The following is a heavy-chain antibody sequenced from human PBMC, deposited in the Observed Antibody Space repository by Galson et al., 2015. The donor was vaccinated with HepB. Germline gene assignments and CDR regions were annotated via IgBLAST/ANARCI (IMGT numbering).Heavy chain of an antibody. CDR1: GFTFSNYP. CDR2: ISFDGNNQ. V-gene: IGHV3-30*04. Sequence: SLRLSCAASGFTFSNYPMHWVRQAPGKGLEWVAVISFDGNNQYHADSLKGRFTISRDNSKNTLYLQMNILRPEDTAVCYCARGAVRIFGVVPDSWGQGTLVTVSS. J-gene: IGHJ4*02. CDR3: ARGAVRIFGVVPDS. D-gene: IGHD3-3*01.